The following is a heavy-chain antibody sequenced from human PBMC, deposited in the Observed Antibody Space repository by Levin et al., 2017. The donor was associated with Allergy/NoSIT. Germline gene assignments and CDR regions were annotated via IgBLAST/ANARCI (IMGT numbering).Heavy chain of an antibody. CDR3: ARSRGYCSGGSCYSRVRFDP. Sequence: GESLKISCKASGYTFTSYDLNWVRQATGQGLEWMGWMNPDSGNTGYAPKFQGRVTMTRNTSITTGYMELSSLTPEDTAVYYCARSRGYCSGGSCYSRVRFDPWGQGTQVTVSS. CDR1: GYTFTSYD. J-gene: IGHJ5*02. D-gene: IGHD2-15*01. CDR2: MNPDSGNT. V-gene: IGHV1-8*02.